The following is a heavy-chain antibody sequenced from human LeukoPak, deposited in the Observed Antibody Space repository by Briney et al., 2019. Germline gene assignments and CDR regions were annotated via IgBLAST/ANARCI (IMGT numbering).Heavy chain of an antibody. J-gene: IGHJ5*02. D-gene: IGHD1-20*01. V-gene: IGHV4-39*01. CDR3: ARPLLTGTSSWFDP. CDR2: IYYSGST. CDR1: GGSISSSSYY. Sequence: SETLSLTCTVSGGSISSSSYYWGWIRQPPGKGLEWFGSIYYSGSTYYNPSLKSRVTISVGTSKNQFSLKLTSVTAADTAVYYCARPLLTGTSSWFDPWGQGTLVTVSS.